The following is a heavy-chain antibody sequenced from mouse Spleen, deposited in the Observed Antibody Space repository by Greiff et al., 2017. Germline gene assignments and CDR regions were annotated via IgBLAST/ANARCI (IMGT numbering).Heavy chain of an antibody. J-gene: IGHJ4*01. Sequence: VKLMESGPGLVQPAQSLSITCTVSGFSLTSYGVHWVRQSPGKGLEWLGVIWRGGSTDYNAAFMSRLSITKDNSKSKIFFKMNSLQADDTAIYYCAKNTYGNYGAMDYWGQGTSVTVSS. CDR3: AKNTYGNYGAMDY. CDR2: IWRGGST. CDR1: GFSLTSYG. V-gene: IGHV2-5*01. D-gene: IGHD2-1*01.